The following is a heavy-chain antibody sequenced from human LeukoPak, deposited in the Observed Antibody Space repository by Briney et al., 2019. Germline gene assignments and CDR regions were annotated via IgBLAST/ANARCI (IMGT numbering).Heavy chain of an antibody. Sequence: GGSLRLSCAASGFTFSSYAMDWVRQAPGRGLEWVSSISGSGGTTYYADSVKGRFTISRDNSKDTLYPQMDSLRAEDTAVYYCAKVTGPVTTGYFDFWGQGTLVTVSS. J-gene: IGHJ4*02. CDR3: AKVTGPVTTGYFDF. V-gene: IGHV3-23*01. CDR1: GFTFSSYA. D-gene: IGHD4-17*01. CDR2: ISGSGGTT.